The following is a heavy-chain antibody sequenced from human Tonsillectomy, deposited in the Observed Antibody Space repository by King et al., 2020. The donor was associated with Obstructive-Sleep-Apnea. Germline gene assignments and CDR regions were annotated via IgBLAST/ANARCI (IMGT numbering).Heavy chain of an antibody. CDR2: IKEDGSEK. CDR3: ARGRWKYRV. V-gene: IGHV3-7*01. J-gene: IGHJ6*02. CDR1: GFTFSSYW. Sequence: VQLVESGGGLVQPGGSLRLSCAASGFTFSSYWMSWVRQAPGKGLERVASIKEDGSEKYYVDSVKGRFTISRDNAKNSLDLQMNSLRAEDTAVYYCARGRWKYRVWGQGTTVTVSS. D-gene: IGHD1-7*01.